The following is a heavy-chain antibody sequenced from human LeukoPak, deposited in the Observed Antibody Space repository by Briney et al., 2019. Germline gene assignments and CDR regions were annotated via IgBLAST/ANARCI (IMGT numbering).Heavy chain of an antibody. V-gene: IGHV1-18*01. CDR3: ARERITISHYGMDV. Sequence: GASVKVSCKASGYTFTSYGISWVRQAPGQGREWMGGISAYNGNTNYAQKLQGRVTMTTDTSTSTAYVELRSLRSDDTAVYYCARERITISHYGMDVWGQGTTVTVSS. CDR2: ISAYNGNT. CDR1: GYTFTSYG. J-gene: IGHJ6*02. D-gene: IGHD3-3*01.